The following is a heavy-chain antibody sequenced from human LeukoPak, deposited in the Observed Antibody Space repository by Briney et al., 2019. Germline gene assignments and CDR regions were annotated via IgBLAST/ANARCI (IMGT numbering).Heavy chain of an antibody. CDR1: GGSISSGGYY. V-gene: IGHV4-31*03. J-gene: IGHJ4*02. D-gene: IGHD3-3*01. CDR2: IYYSGST. Sequence: PSETLSLTCTVSGGSISSGGYYWSWIRHHPGKGLEWIGYIYYSGSTYHNPSLKSRVTISVDTSKNQFSLKLSSVTAADTAVYYCASAPTIFGVVTGFDYWGQGTLVTVSS. CDR3: ASAPTIFGVVTGFDY.